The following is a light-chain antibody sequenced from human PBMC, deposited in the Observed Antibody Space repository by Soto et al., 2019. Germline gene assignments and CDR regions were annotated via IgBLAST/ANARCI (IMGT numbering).Light chain of an antibody. J-gene: IGKJ1*01. V-gene: IGKV2-28*01. CDR1: QSLLSSTGYNY. Sequence: DIVMTQSPLSLPVTPGEPASISCRSSQSLLSSTGYNYLDWYLQKPGQSPQLLISLGSNRASGVPDRFSGSGSGTDFTLKISRVEAEDVGVYYCMQALQTPRTFGQGTKVEIK. CDR2: LGS. CDR3: MQALQTPRT.